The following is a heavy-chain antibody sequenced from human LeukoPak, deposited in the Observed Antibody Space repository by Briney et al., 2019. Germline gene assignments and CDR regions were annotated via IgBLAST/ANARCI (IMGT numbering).Heavy chain of an antibody. CDR2: IWYDGSNK. J-gene: IGHJ6*03. V-gene: IGHV3-33*06. Sequence: PGGSLRLSCAASGFTFSSYGMHWVRQAPGKGLEWVAVIWYDGSNKYYADSVKGRFTISRDNSKNTLYLQMNSLRAEDTAVYYCAKDVRLYTPYYMDVWGKGTTVTVSS. D-gene: IGHD2-2*02. CDR3: AKDVRLYTPYYMDV. CDR1: GFTFSSYG.